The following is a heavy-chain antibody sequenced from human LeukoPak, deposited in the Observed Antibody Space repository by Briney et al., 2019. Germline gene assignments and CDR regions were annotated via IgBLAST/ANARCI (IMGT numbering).Heavy chain of an antibody. Sequence: PGGSLRLSCAASGFTFSSYAMRWVRQAPGKGLEWVSAISGSGGSTYYADSVKGRFTISRDNSKNTLYLQMNSLRAEDTAVYYCAKDLYPGVGWNAFAIWGQGTMVTVSS. CDR2: ISGSGGST. CDR1: GFTFSSYA. V-gene: IGHV3-23*01. D-gene: IGHD3-10*02. J-gene: IGHJ3*02. CDR3: AKDLYPGVGWNAFAI.